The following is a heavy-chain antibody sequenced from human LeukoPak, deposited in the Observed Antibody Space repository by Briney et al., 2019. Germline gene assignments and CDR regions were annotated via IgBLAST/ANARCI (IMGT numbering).Heavy chain of an antibody. Sequence: KTSGTLSLTCAVSGGSISRGNWWSWVRHPPGKGLEWIGEIYHSGNTNYNPSLKSRVTISVDKSKNQFSLRVSSVTAADTAVYYCARGQSWSFDYWGQGTLVTVSA. CDR1: GGSISRGNW. CDR2: IYHSGNT. D-gene: IGHD2-8*02. CDR3: ARGQSWSFDY. V-gene: IGHV4-4*02. J-gene: IGHJ4*02.